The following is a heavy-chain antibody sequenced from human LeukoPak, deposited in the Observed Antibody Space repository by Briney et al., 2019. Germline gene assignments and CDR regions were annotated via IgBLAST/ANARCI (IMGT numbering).Heavy chain of an antibody. Sequence: GGSLRLSCAASGFTFSTYGMSWVRQAQGKGLAWVSGISGSGDSTYYADSVRGRFTISRDNSKNNLFLQMNSLRAEDTAVYYCSKADRRSDLPYYFDYWGQGTLVTVSS. CDR1: GFTFSTYG. J-gene: IGHJ4*02. CDR3: SKADRRSDLPYYFDY. CDR2: ISGSGDST. V-gene: IGHV3-23*01.